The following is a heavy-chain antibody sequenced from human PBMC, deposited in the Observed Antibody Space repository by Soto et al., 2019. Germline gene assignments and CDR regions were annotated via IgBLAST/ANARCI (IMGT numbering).Heavy chain of an antibody. CDR1: GFDFTYYA. CDR2: MSSDGSKI. Sequence: QVQLVESEAGAVQPGESLRLSCVASGFDFTYYAMHWVRQAPGKGLESVAVMSSDGSKIHHTDSVKGRFTISRDNSKNTLYLQMNSLRKEDTAVYFCAKDEGVGGTLGLFDYWGQGTLVSVSS. V-gene: IGHV3-30*18. D-gene: IGHD1-26*01. CDR3: AKDEGVGGTLGLFDY. J-gene: IGHJ4*02.